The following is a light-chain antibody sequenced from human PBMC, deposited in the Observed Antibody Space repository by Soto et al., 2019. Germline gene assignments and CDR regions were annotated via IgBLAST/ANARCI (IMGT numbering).Light chain of an antibody. CDR2: ENN. CDR1: SGSIASNY. CDR3: QSYDSSTLWV. Sequence: NFMLTQPHSVSESPGKTVTISCTRSSGSIASNYVQWYQQRPGSAPTIVICENNLRPSGVPDRFSGSIDISSNSASLSLSGLKTEDEADYYCQSYDSSTLWVFGGGTKLTVL. V-gene: IGLV6-57*03. J-gene: IGLJ3*02.